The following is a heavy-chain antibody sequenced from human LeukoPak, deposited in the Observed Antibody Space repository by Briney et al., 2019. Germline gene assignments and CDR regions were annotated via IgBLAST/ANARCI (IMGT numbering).Heavy chain of an antibody. J-gene: IGHJ1*01. D-gene: IGHD6-13*01. CDR1: GVTFSSYA. V-gene: IGHV3-23*01. CDR2: ISGSGGST. CDR3: ALQWQQLVHEYFQH. Sequence: GGSLRLSCAASGVTFSSYAMSWVRQAPGKGLEWVSAISGSGGSTYYADSVKGRFTISRDNSKNTLYLQMNSLRSEDTAVYYCALQWQQLVHEYFQHWGQGTLVTVSS.